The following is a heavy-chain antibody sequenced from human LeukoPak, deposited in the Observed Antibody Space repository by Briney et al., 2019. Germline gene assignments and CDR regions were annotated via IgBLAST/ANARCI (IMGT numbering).Heavy chain of an antibody. D-gene: IGHD3-16*01. CDR1: GGSFSGYY. Sequence: PSKTLSLTCAVYGGSFSGYYWSWIRQPPGKGLEWIGEINHSGSTNYNPSLKSRVTISVDTSKNQFSLKLSSVTAADTAVYYCATYGDYWGQGTLVTVSS. CDR3: ATYGDY. V-gene: IGHV4-34*01. J-gene: IGHJ4*02. CDR2: INHSGST.